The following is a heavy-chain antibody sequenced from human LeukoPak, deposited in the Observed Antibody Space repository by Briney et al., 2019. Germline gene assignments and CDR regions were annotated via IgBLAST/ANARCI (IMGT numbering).Heavy chain of an antibody. CDR3: ARGRITMVRESDAFDI. Sequence: GGSLRLSCAASGSTVSSNYMSWVRQAPGKGLEWVSVIYSGGSTYYADSVKGRFTISRDNSKNTLYLQMNSLRAEDTAVYYCARGRITMVRESDAFDIWGQGTVVTVSS. J-gene: IGHJ3*02. V-gene: IGHV3-53*01. CDR1: GSTVSSNY. D-gene: IGHD3-10*01. CDR2: IYSGGST.